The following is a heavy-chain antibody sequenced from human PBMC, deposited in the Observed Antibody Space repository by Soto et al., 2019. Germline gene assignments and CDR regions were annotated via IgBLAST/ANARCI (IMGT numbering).Heavy chain of an antibody. CDR3: AKVKGGSGARGDPLDL. J-gene: IGHJ5*02. CDR2: INSDGITT. CDR1: GLTLSNYW. V-gene: IGHV3-74*03. Sequence: EVQLVESGGGPVQAGGSLRLSCAASGLTLSNYWMQWVRQGPGKGLVWVAHINSDGITTKYAESVKGRFTISRDDAKNMLYLQMNSLRHDDTAVYYCAKVKGGSGARGDPLDLWGQGILVNVSS. D-gene: IGHD2-15*01.